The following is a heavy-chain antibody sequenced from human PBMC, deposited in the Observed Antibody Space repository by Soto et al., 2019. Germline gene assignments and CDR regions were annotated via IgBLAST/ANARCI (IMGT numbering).Heavy chain of an antibody. CDR2: ISSSSSYI. CDR3: ARDRGSVRVLMAYARPADAFDI. CDR1: GFTFSSYS. Sequence: GGSLRLSCAASGFTFSSYSMNWVRQAPGKGLEWVSSISSSSSYIYYADSVKGRFTISRDNAKNSLYLQMNSLRAEDTAVYYCARDRGSVRVLMAYARPADAFDIWGQGTMVTVSS. V-gene: IGHV3-21*01. J-gene: IGHJ3*02. D-gene: IGHD2-8*01.